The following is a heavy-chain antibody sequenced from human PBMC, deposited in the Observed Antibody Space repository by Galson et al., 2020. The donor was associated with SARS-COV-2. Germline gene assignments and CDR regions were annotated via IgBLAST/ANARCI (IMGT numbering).Heavy chain of an antibody. J-gene: IGHJ4*02. CDR1: GAPVSSGSYY. D-gene: IGHD6-13*01. Sequence: SETLSLTCTVSGAPVSSGSYYWSWIRQPPGKGLEWIGYIYNSDNTKYNPSLKSRLLISINTSKNQFSLKLNSVTAADTAVYFCARGNADSSVAAAGTPYYWGRGALVTVSS. CDR2: IYNSDNT. V-gene: IGHV4-61*01. CDR3: ARGNADSSVAAAGTPYY.